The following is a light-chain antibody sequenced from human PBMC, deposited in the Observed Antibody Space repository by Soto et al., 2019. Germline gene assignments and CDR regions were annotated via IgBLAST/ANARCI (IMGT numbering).Light chain of an antibody. Sequence: DIQMTQSAATRSGSLGDRVTSTWRASQTISSWLAWYQQKKGKAPKLLIYKASTLKSGVPSRFSGSGYGTTFNLTISSLQSDDFATYYCLQYNGYYRTFGQGTKVDIK. CDR2: KAS. J-gene: IGKJ1*01. V-gene: IGKV1-5*03. CDR1: QTISSW. CDR3: LQYNGYYRT.